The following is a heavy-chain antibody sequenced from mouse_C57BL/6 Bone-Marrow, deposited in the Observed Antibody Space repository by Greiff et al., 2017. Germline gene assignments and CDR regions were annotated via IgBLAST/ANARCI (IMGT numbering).Heavy chain of an antibody. Sequence: VQLKQSGPELVKPGASVKISCKASGYSFTDYNMNWVKQSNGKSLEWIGVINPNYGTTSYNQKFKGKATLTVDQSSSTAYMQHNSLTSDDSAVYYCALNYYDMGAMDYWGQGTSVTVAS. CDR3: ALNYYDMGAMDY. CDR1: GYSFTDYN. CDR2: INPNYGTT. J-gene: IGHJ4*01. D-gene: IGHD1-1*01. V-gene: IGHV1-39*01.